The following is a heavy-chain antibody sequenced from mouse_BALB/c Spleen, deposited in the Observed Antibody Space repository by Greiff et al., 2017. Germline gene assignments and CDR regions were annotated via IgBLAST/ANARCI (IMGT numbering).Heavy chain of an antibody. CDR1: GFTFSSYA. CDR2: ISSGGSYT. Sequence: EVQGVESVGGLVKPGGSLKLSCAASGFTFSSYAMSWVRQSPEKRLEWVAEISSGGSYTYYPDTVTGRFTISRDNAKNTLYLEMSSLRSEDTAMYYCARYGNYFDYWGQGTTLTVSS. V-gene: IGHV5-9-4*01. D-gene: IGHD2-1*01. J-gene: IGHJ2*01. CDR3: ARYGNYFDY.